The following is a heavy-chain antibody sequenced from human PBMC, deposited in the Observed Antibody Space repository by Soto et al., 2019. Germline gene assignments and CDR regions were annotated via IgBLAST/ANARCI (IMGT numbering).Heavy chain of an antibody. CDR2: IHHSGRT. CDR1: GDSISSDKW. CDR3: ARGGDLQFDY. D-gene: IGHD2-21*02. V-gene: IGHV4-4*02. Sequence: QVQLQESGPGLVKPSGTLSLTCAVSGDSISSDKWWSWVRQPPGKGLEWIGEIHHSGRTNYHQSLKSRVTILVEKSKNQVSLELSSMTAADTAVYYCARGGDLQFDYWGQGTLVTVSS. J-gene: IGHJ4*02.